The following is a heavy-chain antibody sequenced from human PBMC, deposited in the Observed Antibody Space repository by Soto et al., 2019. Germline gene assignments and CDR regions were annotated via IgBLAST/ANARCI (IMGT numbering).Heavy chain of an antibody. D-gene: IGHD3-16*01. CDR3: ARDKYTNYVNYFDL. V-gene: IGHV3-11*01. Sequence: QVQLLESGGGLIKPGGSLRLSCAASGFMFRDYYMTWMRQAPGKGLEWISTISSSGGTTYYAASVKGRATISRDNPNNSLYLQMSGLRAEDTALYYCARDKYTNYVNYFDLWCQGTLVTVSS. J-gene: IGHJ5*02. CDR2: ISSSGGTT. CDR1: GFMFRDYY.